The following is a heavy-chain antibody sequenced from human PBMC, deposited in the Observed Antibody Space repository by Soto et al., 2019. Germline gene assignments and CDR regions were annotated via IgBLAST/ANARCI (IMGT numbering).Heavy chain of an antibody. CDR3: GRDLGGAYGAFDH. D-gene: IGHD4-17*01. J-gene: IGHJ4*02. CDR2: IYSSGTT. V-gene: IGHV4-59*01. CDR1: GASISTSY. Sequence: SETLSLTCTVSGASISTSYWSWIRLPPGKGLEWIGYIYSSGTTKYNPSLKSRVAISIDTPKNQFSLKLSSVTAADTAIYYCGRDLGGAYGAFDHWGQGTLVTVSS.